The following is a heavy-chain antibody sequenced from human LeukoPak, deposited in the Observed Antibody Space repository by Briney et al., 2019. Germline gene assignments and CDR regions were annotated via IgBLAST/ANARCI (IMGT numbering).Heavy chain of an antibody. CDR2: INHSGST. D-gene: IGHD3-10*01. CDR1: GGSFSGYY. V-gene: IGHV4-34*01. J-gene: IGHJ5*02. CDR3: ARDPGVRGVLNWFDP. Sequence: PSETLSLTCAVYGGSFSGYYWSWIRQPPGKGLEWIGEINHSGSTNYNPSLKSRVTISVDTSKNQFSLKLSSVTAADTAVYYCARDPGVRGVLNWFDPWGQGTLVTVSS.